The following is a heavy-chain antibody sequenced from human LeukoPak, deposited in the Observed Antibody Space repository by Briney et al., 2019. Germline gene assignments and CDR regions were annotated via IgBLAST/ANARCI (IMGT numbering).Heavy chain of an antibody. Sequence: GGSLRLSCAASGFTFRSYSMHWVRQAPGKGLEWVSYISSTSSTIYYADSVKGRFTISRDNSKNTLYLQMNSLRAEDTAVYYCAKDRYGGPRPFDYWGQGTLVTVSS. D-gene: IGHD1-26*01. CDR2: ISSTSSTI. V-gene: IGHV3-48*01. CDR3: AKDRYGGPRPFDY. CDR1: GFTFRSYS. J-gene: IGHJ4*02.